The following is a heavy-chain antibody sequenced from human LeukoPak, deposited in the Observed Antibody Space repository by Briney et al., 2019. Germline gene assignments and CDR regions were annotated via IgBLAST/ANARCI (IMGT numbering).Heavy chain of an antibody. D-gene: IGHD3-3*01. V-gene: IGHV3-74*01. Sequence: PGGSLRLSCAASGFTFSSYWMHWVRQAPGKGLVWVSRINSSGSSTSYADSVKSRFTISRDNTKNTLYLQMNSLRAEYTAVYYCAKHEHYNFWSGYPLGYWGQGTLVTVSS. CDR1: GFTFSSYW. CDR3: AKHEHYNFWSGYPLGY. CDR2: INSSGSST. J-gene: IGHJ4*02.